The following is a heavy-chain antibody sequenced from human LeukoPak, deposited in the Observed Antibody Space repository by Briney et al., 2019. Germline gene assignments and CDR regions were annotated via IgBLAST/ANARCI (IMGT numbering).Heavy chain of an antibody. V-gene: IGHV3-30-3*01. CDR3: AREWDQGYYDSSGYWLSYGMDV. D-gene: IGHD3-22*01. CDR2: ISYDGSSK. J-gene: IGHJ6*02. CDR1: GFTFSTYA. Sequence: GGSLILSCAASGFTFSTYAMHWVRQAPGKGLEWVAVISYDGSSKYYADSVKGRFTISRDNSKNTLYLQMNSLRAEDTAVYYCAREWDQGYYDSSGYWLSYGMDVWGQGTTVTVSS.